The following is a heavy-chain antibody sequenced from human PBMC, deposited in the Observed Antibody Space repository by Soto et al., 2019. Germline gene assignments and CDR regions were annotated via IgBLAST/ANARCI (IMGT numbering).Heavy chain of an antibody. Sequence: QVQLVESGGDVVQPGRSLRLSCAASGFTFSTYGMHWVRQAPGKGLEWVALIWYDESNKYYADSVKGRFTISRDNSKNTLYLQMNSLRAEDTAVYYCARERYGDYGYYYGMDVWGQGTTVTVSS. V-gene: IGHV3-33*01. CDR3: ARERYGDYGYYYGMDV. J-gene: IGHJ6*02. CDR1: GFTFSTYG. D-gene: IGHD4-17*01. CDR2: IWYDESNK.